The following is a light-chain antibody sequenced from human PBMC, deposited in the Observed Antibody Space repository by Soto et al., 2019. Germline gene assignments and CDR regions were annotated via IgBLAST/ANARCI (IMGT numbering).Light chain of an antibody. V-gene: IGKV3-20*01. CDR3: QQYGSSRT. CDR2: HAS. Sequence: DIVLTQSPGTLSLSPGDRATLSCRASQTVTRSYLSWYQQKPGQPPRLLNYHASTRATGIPARFSGSGSGTEFTLTISSLQSEDFAVYYCQQYGSSRTFGQGTKVDIK. J-gene: IGKJ1*01. CDR1: QTVTRSY.